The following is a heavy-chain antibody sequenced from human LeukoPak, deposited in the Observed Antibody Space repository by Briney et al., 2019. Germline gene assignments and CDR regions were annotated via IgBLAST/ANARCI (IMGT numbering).Heavy chain of an antibody. CDR1: GFTFSSYE. CDR2: ISNSGSTI. CDR3: ARDSGGSSPLDY. J-gene: IGHJ4*02. D-gene: IGHD2-15*01. Sequence: GGSLRLSCAASGFTFSSYEMHWVRQAPGKGLEWVSYISNSGSTIYYADSVKGRFTISRDNAKNSLYLQMNSLRAEDTAVYYCARDSGGSSPLDYWGQGTLVTVSS. V-gene: IGHV3-48*03.